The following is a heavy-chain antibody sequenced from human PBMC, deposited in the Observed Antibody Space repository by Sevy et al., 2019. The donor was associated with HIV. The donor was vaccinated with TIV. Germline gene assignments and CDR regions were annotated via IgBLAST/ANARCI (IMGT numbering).Heavy chain of an antibody. D-gene: IGHD6-19*01. CDR2: INRDESAT. CDR1: GFSFRSYW. V-gene: IGHV3-7*01. CDR3: VTDDRPSGWLFDF. Sequence: GGSLRLSCAASGFSFRSYWMTWVRQAPGKGLEWVANINRDESATNDVGSVKGRFTIFRDNAKNLLYLQMNSLRVDDTAVYYCVTDDRPSGWLFDFWGPGTQVTVSS. J-gene: IGHJ4*02.